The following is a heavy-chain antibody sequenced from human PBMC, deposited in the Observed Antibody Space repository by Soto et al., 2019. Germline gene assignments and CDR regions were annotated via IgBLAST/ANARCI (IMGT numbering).Heavy chain of an antibody. CDR3: ACTHYAGGAFDI. J-gene: IGHJ3*02. CDR2: IYTSGST. Sequence: QVQLQQSGPGLVKPSETLSLTCTVSGGSISSYYWSWIRPPAGKGLEWIGRIYTSGSTNYNPSLKCRVTMSLDTSKNQFSLKLSSVTAADTAVYCSACTHYAGGAFDIWCQGPMVTVSP. D-gene: IGHD2-2*01. CDR1: GGSISSYY. V-gene: IGHV4-4*07.